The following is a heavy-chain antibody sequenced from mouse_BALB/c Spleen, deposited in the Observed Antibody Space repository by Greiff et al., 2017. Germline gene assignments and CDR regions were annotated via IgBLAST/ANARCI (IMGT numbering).Heavy chain of an antibody. CDR3: TGTTGAMDY. Sequence: VQLQQSGPELVKPGASVRISCKASGYTFTSYYIHWVKQRPGQGLEWIGWIYPGNVNTKYNEKFKGKATLTADKSSSTAYMQLSSLTSEDSAVYYCTGTTGAMDYWGQGTSVTVSS. CDR1: GYTFTSYY. J-gene: IGHJ4*01. CDR2: IYPGNVNT. D-gene: IGHD2-14*01. V-gene: IGHV1S56*01.